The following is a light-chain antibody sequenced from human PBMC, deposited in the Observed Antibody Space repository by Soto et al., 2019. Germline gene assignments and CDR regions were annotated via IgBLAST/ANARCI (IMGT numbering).Light chain of an antibody. CDR3: QQYHNWPPQYT. Sequence: EIVMTQSPASLSVSPGDGATLSCRASQSVASNVAWYQQKPGQGPRLLIHGASTRAVGVPARFSGSGSGTDFTLTISSLTAEDFAVYYCQQYHNWPPQYTFGQGTKLQIK. V-gene: IGKV3-15*01. CDR1: QSVASN. CDR2: GAS. J-gene: IGKJ2*01.